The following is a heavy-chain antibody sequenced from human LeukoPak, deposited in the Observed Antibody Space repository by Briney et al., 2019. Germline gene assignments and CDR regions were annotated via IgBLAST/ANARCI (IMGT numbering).Heavy chain of an antibody. CDR1: GYTFISYD. D-gene: IGHD4-17*01. V-gene: IGHV1-8*01. CDR3: ATVGYLTVTRPIHY. J-gene: IGHJ4*02. Sequence: ASVKVSCKASGYTFISYDINWVRQAPGQGLEWMGWMSPNNGNTGYAQKFQGRVTMTRNISRSTAYLELSSLRSEDTAVYYCATVGYLTVTRPIHYWGQGTLVTVSS. CDR2: MSPNNGNT.